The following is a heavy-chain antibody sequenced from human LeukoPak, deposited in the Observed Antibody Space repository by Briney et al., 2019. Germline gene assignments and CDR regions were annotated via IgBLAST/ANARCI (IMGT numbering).Heavy chain of an antibody. CDR1: GGSISSGGYS. Sequence: SQTLSLTCAVSGGSISSGGYSWSWIRQPPGKGLEWIGYIYHSGSTYYNPSLKSRVTISVDRSKNQFSLKLSSVTAADTAVYYCARARYSGYDYDYWGQGTLVTVSS. CDR3: ARARYSGYDYDY. V-gene: IGHV4-30-2*01. J-gene: IGHJ4*02. CDR2: IYHSGST. D-gene: IGHD5-12*01.